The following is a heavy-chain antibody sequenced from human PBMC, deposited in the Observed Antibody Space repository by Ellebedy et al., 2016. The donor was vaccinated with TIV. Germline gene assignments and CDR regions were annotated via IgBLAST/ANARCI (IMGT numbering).Heavy chain of an antibody. CDR1: GFTFSNYW. Sequence: GGSLRLSCAASGFTFSNYWMSWVRQAPGKGLEWVANIKQDASEKYYVDSVKGRFSISRDNGRNSIFLQMHSLRDEDTAVYYCARDQWLGRAYYFDYWGRGTLVTVSS. CDR3: ARDQWLGRAYYFDY. J-gene: IGHJ4*02. CDR2: IKQDASEK. D-gene: IGHD6-19*01. V-gene: IGHV3-7*01.